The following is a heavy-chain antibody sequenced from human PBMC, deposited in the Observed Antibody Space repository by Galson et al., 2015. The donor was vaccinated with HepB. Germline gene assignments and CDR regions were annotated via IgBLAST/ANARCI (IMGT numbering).Heavy chain of an antibody. CDR1: GFTFSSYG. Sequence: SLRLSCAASGFTFSSYGMHWVRQAPGKGLEWVAVIWYDGSNKYYADSVKGRFTISRDNSKNTLYLQMNSLRAEDTAVYYCARDGHPIRYFDWLPSSTGSYYYYMDVWGKGTTVTVSS. CDR3: ARDGHPIRYFDWLPSSTGSYYYYMDV. CDR2: IWYDGSNK. V-gene: IGHV3-33*01. D-gene: IGHD3-9*01. J-gene: IGHJ6*03.